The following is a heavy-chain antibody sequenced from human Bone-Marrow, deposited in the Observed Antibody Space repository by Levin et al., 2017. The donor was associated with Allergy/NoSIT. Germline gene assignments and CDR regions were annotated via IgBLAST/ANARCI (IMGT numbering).Heavy chain of an antibody. CDR2: IYPFDSDT. CDR1: GYTFTNYW. V-gene: IGHV5-51*01. CDR3: ARSCSGGTCYPLQNFDY. Sequence: VASVKVSCQVSGYTFTNYWIGWVRQMPGKGLEWMGNIYPFDSDTRYSPSFQGQVTMSVDKSIGTAYLQWSSLKASDTAVYYCARSCSGGTCYPLQNFDYWGQGTLVTVSS. D-gene: IGHD2-15*01. J-gene: IGHJ4*02.